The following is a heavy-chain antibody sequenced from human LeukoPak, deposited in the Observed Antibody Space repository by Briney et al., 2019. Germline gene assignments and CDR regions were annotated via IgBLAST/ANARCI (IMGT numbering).Heavy chain of an antibody. CDR2: VYYKGGT. CDR3: ARRSSSYWYFDL. Sequence: SETLSLTCTVSGDSINSSYCGWIRQPPGKGLEWIGYVYYKGGTNHNPALKSRVTLSLDTSKNQFFLNLTSVTAADTAMYYCARRSSSYWYFDLWGRGSLVTVSS. J-gene: IGHJ2*01. V-gene: IGHV4-59*08. CDR1: GDSINSSY.